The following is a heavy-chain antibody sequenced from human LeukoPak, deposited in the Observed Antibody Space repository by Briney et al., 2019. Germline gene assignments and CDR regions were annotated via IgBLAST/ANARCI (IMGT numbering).Heavy chain of an antibody. CDR3: ARASVQEIRDEPYYDSTGDYFDY. J-gene: IGHJ4*02. CDR2: IRYDGSNK. CDR1: GFTFSSYG. Sequence: PRGSLRVSCAASGFTFSSYGMHWVRQAPGKGLEWVAFIRYDGSNKYYADSVKGRFTISRDNAKNSLYLQMNSLRAEDTAVYYCARASVQEIRDEPYYDSTGDYFDYWGQGTLVTVSS. D-gene: IGHD3-22*01. V-gene: IGHV3-30*02.